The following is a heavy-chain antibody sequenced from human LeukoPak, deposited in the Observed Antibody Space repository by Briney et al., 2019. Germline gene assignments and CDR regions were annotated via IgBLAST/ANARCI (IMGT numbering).Heavy chain of an antibody. CDR3: AKDEVTGLLWFGEPY. D-gene: IGHD3-10*01. V-gene: IGHV3-23*01. CDR2: ISGSGGTT. J-gene: IGHJ4*02. Sequence: GGSLRLSCAASGFTFSSYAMSWVRQAPGKGLEWVSVISGSGGTTFYTDSVKGRFTISRDNSKNTLYLQMNSLRAEDTAVYYCAKDEVTGLLWFGEPYWGQGTLVTVSS. CDR1: GFTFSSYA.